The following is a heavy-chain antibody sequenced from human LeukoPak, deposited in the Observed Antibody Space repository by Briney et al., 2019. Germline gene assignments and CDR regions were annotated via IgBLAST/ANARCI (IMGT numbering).Heavy chain of an antibody. CDR1: GGTFSGYA. CDR2: IIPIFGIA. V-gene: IGHV1-69*04. CDR3: ASGSGIAAAGPTNWFDP. Sequence: SVKVSCKASGGTFSGYAISWVRQAPGQGLEWMGRIIPIFGIANYAQKFQGRVTITADKSTSTAYMELSSLRSEDTAVYYCASGSGIAAAGPTNWFDPWGQGTLVTVSS. J-gene: IGHJ5*02. D-gene: IGHD6-13*01.